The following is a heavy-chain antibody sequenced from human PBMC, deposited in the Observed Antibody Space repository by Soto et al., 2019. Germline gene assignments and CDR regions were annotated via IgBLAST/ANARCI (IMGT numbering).Heavy chain of an antibody. CDR2: ISAYNGNT. J-gene: IGHJ4*02. V-gene: IGHV1-18*01. CDR1: GFTFTSYA. Sequence: QVHLVQSGAEVKMPGASVKVSCKASGFTFTSYAFTWVRQAPGQGLEWMGWISAYNGNTNSARNFRGRVTMTTDSSTSTVYMELGSLTSDDTAVYFCARDFTGWPPDGVDSWGQGTLVSVSA. D-gene: IGHD3-16*01. CDR3: ARDFTGWPPDGVDS.